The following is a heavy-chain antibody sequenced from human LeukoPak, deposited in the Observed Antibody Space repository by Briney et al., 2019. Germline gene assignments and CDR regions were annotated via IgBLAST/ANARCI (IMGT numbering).Heavy chain of an antibody. CDR1: GGSISSSSYY. CDR3: ARQKQWQSIDY. V-gene: IGHV4-39*01. J-gene: IGHJ4*02. Sequence: SETLSLTCTVSGGSISSSSYYWGWIRQPPGKGLEWIGSIYYSGSTYYNPSLKSRVTISVDTSKNQFSLKLSSVTAADTAVYYCARQKQWQSIDYWGQGTLVTVSS. CDR2: IYYSGST. D-gene: IGHD6-19*01.